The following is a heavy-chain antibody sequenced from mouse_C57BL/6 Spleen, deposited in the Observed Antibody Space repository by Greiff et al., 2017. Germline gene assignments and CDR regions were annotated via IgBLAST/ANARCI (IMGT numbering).Heavy chain of an antibody. CDR2: IEPETGGT. Sequence: QVQLQQSGAELVRPGASVTLSCKASGYTFTDYEMHWVKQTPVHGLEWIGAIEPETGGTAYNQKFKGQAIMTADKSSRTAYMELRSLPSDDSAVYYCTRSYWDSDYAMDYWGQGTSVTVSS. CDR1: GYTFTDYE. D-gene: IGHD4-1*01. V-gene: IGHV1-15*01. J-gene: IGHJ4*01. CDR3: TRSYWDSDYAMDY.